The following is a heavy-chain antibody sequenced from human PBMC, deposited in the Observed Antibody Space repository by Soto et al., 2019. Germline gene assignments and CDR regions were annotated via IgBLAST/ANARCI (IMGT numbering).Heavy chain of an antibody. CDR3: AKYTYTSRYTHFGMDV. V-gene: IGHV3-30*18. CDR2: ISYDGSNK. CDR1: GFTFSSYG. J-gene: IGHJ6*02. Sequence: GGSLRLSCAASGFTFSSYGMHWVRQAPGKGLEWVARISYDGSNKYYGDSVKGRFTISRDNSKNTLSLQMNSLQSEDTGVYYCAKYTYTSRYTHFGMDVWGHGTTVTVSS. D-gene: IGHD2-2*02.